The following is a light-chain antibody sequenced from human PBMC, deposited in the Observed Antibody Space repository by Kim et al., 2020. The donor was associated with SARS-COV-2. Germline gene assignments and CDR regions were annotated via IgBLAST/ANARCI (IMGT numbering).Light chain of an antibody. CDR1: QTISSNC. Sequence: PGERATLTSRASQTISSNCLAWYQQKPGQAPRLLIYGASSRATGIPDRFSGSGSGTDFTLTISRLEPEDFAVYYCQQYNTPPWTFGQGTKVDIK. J-gene: IGKJ1*01. CDR2: GAS. V-gene: IGKV3-20*01. CDR3: QQYNTPPWT.